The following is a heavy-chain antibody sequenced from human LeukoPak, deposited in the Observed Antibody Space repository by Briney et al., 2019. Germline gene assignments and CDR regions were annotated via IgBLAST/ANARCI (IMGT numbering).Heavy chain of an antibody. CDR2: ISDGGGTT. J-gene: IGHJ4*02. D-gene: IGHD4-17*01. Sequence: PGGSLRLSCAASGFTFSSYAMSWVRQAPGKGLEWVSTISDGGGTTYYADSVKGRFTVSRDNSKGTLYLQLNSLRAEDTAVYYCVKDRDDYGDYAFDYWGLGTLVIVSS. CDR1: GFTFSSYA. V-gene: IGHV3-23*01. CDR3: VKDRDDYGDYAFDY.